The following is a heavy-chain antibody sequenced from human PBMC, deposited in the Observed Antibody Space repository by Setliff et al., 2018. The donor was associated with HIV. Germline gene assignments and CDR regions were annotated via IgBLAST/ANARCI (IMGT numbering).Heavy chain of an antibody. V-gene: IGHV3-7*01. J-gene: IGHJ4*02. Sequence: GESLKISCAASGFTFSSSWMGWVRQAPGKRLEWVANTRQDEGEKFYVDSVRGRFTISRDNAKNSLYLQMNGLRDEDTAVYYCTRDGSGWSQDWGQGTQVTVSS. D-gene: IGHD6-19*01. CDR2: TRQDEGEK. CDR3: TRDGSGWSQD. CDR1: GFTFSSSW.